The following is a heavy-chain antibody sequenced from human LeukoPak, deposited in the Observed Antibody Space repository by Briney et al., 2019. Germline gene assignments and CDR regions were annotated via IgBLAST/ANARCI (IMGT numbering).Heavy chain of an antibody. Sequence: SETLSLTCTVSGGSISSYYWSWIRQPAGKGLEWIGRIYSSGSTNYNPSLKSRVTMSVDTSKNQFSLKLSSVTAADTAVYYCARVPYYDSSGYYHVLDYWGQGTLVTVSS. J-gene: IGHJ4*02. CDR2: IYSSGST. CDR1: GGSISSYY. V-gene: IGHV4-4*07. CDR3: ARVPYYDSSGYYHVLDY. D-gene: IGHD3-22*01.